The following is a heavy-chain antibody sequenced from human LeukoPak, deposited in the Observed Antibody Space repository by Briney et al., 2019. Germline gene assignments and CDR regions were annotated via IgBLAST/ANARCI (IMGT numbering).Heavy chain of an antibody. CDR3: ARDPRYCSSTSCRPWNWFDP. V-gene: IGHV1-2*02. D-gene: IGHD2-2*01. Sequence: AAVKVSCKASGYTFTGYYMHWVRQAPGQGLEWMGWINPNSGGTNYAQNSQGRVTMTRDTSISTAYMELSRLRSDDTAVYYCARDPRYCSSTSCRPWNWFDPWGQGTLVTVSS. CDR2: INPNSGGT. CDR1: GYTFTGYY. J-gene: IGHJ5*02.